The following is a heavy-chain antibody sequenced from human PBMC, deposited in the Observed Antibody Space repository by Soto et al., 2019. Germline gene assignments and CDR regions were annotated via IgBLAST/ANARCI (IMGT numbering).Heavy chain of an antibody. V-gene: IGHV1-69*12. CDR1: GGTFSSYA. CDR3: ARGSVDSSSWYSFDY. D-gene: IGHD6-13*01. CDR2: IIPIFGTA. J-gene: IGHJ4*02. Sequence: QVQLVQSGAEVKKPGSSVKVSCKASGGTFSSYAISWVRQAPGQGLEWMGGIIPIFGTANYAQKFQGRVTITAAESPSPAYMELSGLRSEDTAVEYSARGSVDSSSWYSFDYWGQGTLVTVAS.